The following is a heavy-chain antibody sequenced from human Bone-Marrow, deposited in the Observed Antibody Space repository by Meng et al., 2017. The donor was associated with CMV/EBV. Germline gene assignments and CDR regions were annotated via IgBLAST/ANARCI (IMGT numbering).Heavy chain of an antibody. CDR1: GFVFNSYS. J-gene: IGHJ4*02. D-gene: IGHD3-3*01. V-gene: IGHV3-21*01. Sequence: TSGFVFNSYSMNWVRQAPGEGLEWVSSISSTSYSKYYADPVRGRFTISRDNAKSSVYLQMNSLRVEDTAIYYCTTETRQRLFGVVESWGQGTLVTVSS. CDR2: ISSTSYSK. CDR3: TTETRQRLFGVVES.